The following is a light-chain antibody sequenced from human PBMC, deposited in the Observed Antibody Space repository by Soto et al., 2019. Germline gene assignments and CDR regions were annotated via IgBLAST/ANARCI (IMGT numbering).Light chain of an antibody. V-gene: IGKV3-11*01. CDR1: QSVSSY. CDR2: DAS. J-gene: IGKJ2*01. Sequence: EIVLTQSPATLSLSPGERATLSCRASQSVSSYLAWYQQKPGQAPRRLIYDASNRATGIPARFSGSGSGTDFTLTISSLEPEDFAVYYCQQRSNWPPYTFGQGNKLEIK. CDR3: QQRSNWPPYT.